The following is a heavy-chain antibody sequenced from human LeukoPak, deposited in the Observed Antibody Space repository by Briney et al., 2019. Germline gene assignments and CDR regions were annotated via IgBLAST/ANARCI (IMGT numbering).Heavy chain of an antibody. CDR2: IRYDGSNK. D-gene: IGHD3-10*01. CDR3: ARDSHNYYGSGSSLGY. V-gene: IGHV3-30*02. J-gene: IGHJ4*02. Sequence: GGSRRLSCAASGFTFSTYGMHWVRQAPGKGLEWVAFIRYDGSNKYYAGSVKGRFTISRDNSKNTLYLQMNSLRAEDTAVYYCARDSHNYYGSGSSLGYWGQGTLVTVSS. CDR1: GFTFSTYG.